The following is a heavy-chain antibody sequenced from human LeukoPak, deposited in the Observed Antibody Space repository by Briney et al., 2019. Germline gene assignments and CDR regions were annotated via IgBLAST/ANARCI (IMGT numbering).Heavy chain of an antibody. J-gene: IGHJ4*02. D-gene: IGHD4-17*01. Sequence: SETLSLTCSVSGDSISSSLFYWGWIRQPPGKGLEWIGTIYHGGDTYYNPSLNSRVTISVDTSRNQFSVKMSSVTAADTAVYYCARVGATTVTTRYYFDSWGQGTLVTVSS. V-gene: IGHV4-39*01. CDR1: GDSISSSLFY. CDR3: ARVGATTVTTRYYFDS. CDR2: IYHGGDT.